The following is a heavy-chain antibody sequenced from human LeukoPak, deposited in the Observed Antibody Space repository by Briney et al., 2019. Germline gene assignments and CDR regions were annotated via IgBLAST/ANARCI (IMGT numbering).Heavy chain of an antibody. CDR3: ARVLDYDYVWGSELRAFDI. Sequence: SETLSLTCTVSGGSISSYYWSWIRQPPGKGLEWIGYIYYSGSTNYNPSLKSRVTISVDTSKNQFSLKLSSVTAADTAVYYCARVLDYDYVWGSELRAFDIWGQGTMVTVSS. J-gene: IGHJ3*02. CDR1: GGSISSYY. V-gene: IGHV4-59*12. D-gene: IGHD3-16*01. CDR2: IYYSGST.